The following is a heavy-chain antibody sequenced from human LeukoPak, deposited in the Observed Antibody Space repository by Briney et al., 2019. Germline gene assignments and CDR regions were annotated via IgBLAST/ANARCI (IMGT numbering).Heavy chain of an antibody. Sequence: PWETLTLTCTVSGGSISSYYWSWIRQPPGKGLEWIWYIYTSGSNNYNPSLKRRVTTSVKTSQNHSSLMLMNRTTADTAVDYCARRFYYSSGYCSGMFDYWGQGTLVTVSS. D-gene: IGHD3-22*01. CDR2: IYTSGSN. V-gene: IGHV4-4*08. CDR1: GGSISSYY. CDR3: ARRFYYSSGYCSGMFDY. J-gene: IGHJ4*02.